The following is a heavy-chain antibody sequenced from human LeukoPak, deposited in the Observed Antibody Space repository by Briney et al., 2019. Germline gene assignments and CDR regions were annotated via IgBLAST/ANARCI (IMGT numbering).Heavy chain of an antibody. D-gene: IGHD5-24*01. Sequence: GGSLRLSCATSGFIFSHHGMNWVRQAPGKGLEWVSGIRADAVTTYYADSVKGRFIISRDNSKNTVYLQMNSLSAEDAAIYYCVKDDGWVQYANWGQGTLVTVSS. J-gene: IGHJ4*02. V-gene: IGHV3-23*01. CDR1: GFIFSHHG. CDR3: VKDDGWVQYAN. CDR2: IRADAVTT.